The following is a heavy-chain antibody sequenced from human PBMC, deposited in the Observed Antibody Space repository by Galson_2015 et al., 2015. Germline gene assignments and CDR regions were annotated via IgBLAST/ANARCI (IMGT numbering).Heavy chain of an antibody. CDR2: ISGDNGKT. D-gene: IGHD2-21*01. CDR1: GFTFTSYG. V-gene: IGHV1-18*01. CDR3: AKDGVQWLWGFGCDCFYF. J-gene: IGHJ3*01. Sequence: SVKLSCKASGFTFTSYGISWVRQAPGQGLEWMGWISGDNGKTNHVEKLQGRVTMTTDTSTNTAYLELKSLRSDDTAVYFCAKDGVQWLWGFGCDCFYFWGQGTMVTVSA.